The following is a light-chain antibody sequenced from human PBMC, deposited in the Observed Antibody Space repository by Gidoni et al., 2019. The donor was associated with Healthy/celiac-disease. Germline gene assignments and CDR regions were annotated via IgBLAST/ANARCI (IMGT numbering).Light chain of an antibody. Sequence: DIQLTQSPSSLSVSVGDRATITCRASQSISSYLNWYQQKPGKAPKLLIYASSTLQSGVPTRYSGSGWGTDYTLTISSLQPADVATYYCQQSYSTPHSFGQGTKVEIK. CDR2: ASS. CDR1: QSISSY. V-gene: IGKV1-39*01. J-gene: IGKJ2*03. CDR3: QQSYSTPHS.